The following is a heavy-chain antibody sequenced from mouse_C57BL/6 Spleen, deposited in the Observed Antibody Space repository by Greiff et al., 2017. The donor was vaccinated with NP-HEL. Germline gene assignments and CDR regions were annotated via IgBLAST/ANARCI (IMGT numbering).Heavy chain of an antibody. CDR3: TRSGSY. Sequence: VQLVESGAELVRPGASVTLSCKASGYTFTDYEMHWVKQTPVHGLEWIGAIDPETGGTAYNQKFKGKAILTADKSSSTAYMELRSLTSEDSAVYYCTRSGSYWGQGTLVTVSA. J-gene: IGHJ3*01. D-gene: IGHD3-2*02. CDR2: IDPETGGT. CDR1: GYTFTDYE. V-gene: IGHV1-15*01.